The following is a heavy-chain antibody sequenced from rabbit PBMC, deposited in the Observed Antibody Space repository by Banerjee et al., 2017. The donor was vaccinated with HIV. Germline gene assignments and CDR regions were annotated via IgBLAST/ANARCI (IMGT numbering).Heavy chain of an antibody. V-gene: IGHV1S45*01. CDR1: GFSFSNKYV. CDR2: ITYGGGA. J-gene: IGHJ6*01. CDR3: ARDLAGVIGWNFNF. D-gene: IGHD4-1*01. Sequence: QEQLEESGGDLVKPEGSLTLTCTASGFSFSNKYVMCWVRQAPGKGLGWIGYITYGGGASSASGVNGHSPFSRHNAQNTLYLQLNSLTAADTATYFCARDLAGVIGWNFNFWGPGTLVTVS.